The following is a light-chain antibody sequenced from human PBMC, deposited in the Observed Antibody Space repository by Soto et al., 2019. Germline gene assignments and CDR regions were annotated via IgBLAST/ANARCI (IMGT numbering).Light chain of an antibody. CDR3: SSYTSSSTRV. CDR1: SSDVGGYNY. Sequence: QSALTQPASVSGSPGQSITISCTGTSSDVGGYNYVSWYQQHPGKAPKLMIYDVSNRPSGVSNRGSGSKSGNTASLTISGLQAEDEADYYCSSYTSSSTRVFGTGTKVTVL. V-gene: IGLV2-14*01. J-gene: IGLJ1*01. CDR2: DVS.